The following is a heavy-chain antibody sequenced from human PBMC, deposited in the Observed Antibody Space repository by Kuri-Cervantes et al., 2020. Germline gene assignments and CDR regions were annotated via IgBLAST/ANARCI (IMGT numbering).Heavy chain of an antibody. J-gene: IGHJ4*02. CDR1: GGSFSGYY. V-gene: IGHV4-34*01. D-gene: IGHD3-10*01. CDR3: ARIDSTSGRGI. CDR2: INHSGST. Sequence: VSRRLSCAVYGGSFSGYYWSWIRQPPGKGLEWIGEINHSGSTNYNPSLKSRVTISVDPSKNQFSLKLSSVTAADTAVYYCARIDSTSGRGIWGQGTLVTVSS.